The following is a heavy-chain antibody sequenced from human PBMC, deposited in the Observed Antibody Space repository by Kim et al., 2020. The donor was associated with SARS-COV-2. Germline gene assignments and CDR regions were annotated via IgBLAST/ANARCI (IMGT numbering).Heavy chain of an antibody. J-gene: IGHJ5*02. Sequence: SLKSRVTISVHTSKNQFSLKLSSVTAADTAVYYCARRGTGYYHVYNWFDPWGRGTLVTVSS. CDR3: ARRGTGYYHVYNWFDP. V-gene: IGHV4-39*01. D-gene: IGHD3-9*01.